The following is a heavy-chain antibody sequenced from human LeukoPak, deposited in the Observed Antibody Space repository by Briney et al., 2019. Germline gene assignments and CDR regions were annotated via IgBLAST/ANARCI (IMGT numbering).Heavy chain of an antibody. CDR2: IYPGDSDT. CDR3: ARQGAYYDSSGFFDY. V-gene: IGHV5-51*01. CDR1: GYSFTSYW. D-gene: IGHD3-22*01. Sequence: GESLKISCKGSGYSFTSYWIGWVRQMPGKGLEWRGIIYPGDSDTRYSPSFQGQVTISADKSISTAYLQWSSLKASDTAMYYCARQGAYYDSSGFFDYWGQGTLVTVSS. J-gene: IGHJ4*02.